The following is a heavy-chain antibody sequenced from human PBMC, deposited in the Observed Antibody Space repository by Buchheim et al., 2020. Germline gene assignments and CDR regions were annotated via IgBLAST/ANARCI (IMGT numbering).Heavy chain of an antibody. V-gene: IGHV3-23*01. CDR1: GFTFSSNT. Sequence: EVQLLESGGGLVQPGGSLRLSCAASGFTFSSNTMSWARQAPGKGLEWVSAITASGGTTSYADSVKGRFTISRDNSKNTLYLQMDSLRAEDTAIYYCANGAYCGGDCYSYFDYWGQGSL. CDR3: ANGAYCGGDCYSYFDY. D-gene: IGHD2-21*02. J-gene: IGHJ4*02. CDR2: ITASGGTT.